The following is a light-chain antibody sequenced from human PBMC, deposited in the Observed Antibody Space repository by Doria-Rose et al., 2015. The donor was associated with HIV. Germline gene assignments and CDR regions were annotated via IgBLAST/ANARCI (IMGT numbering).Light chain of an antibody. CDR2: RAS. CDR1: QGIGSD. CDR3: QQYSQWPPYT. V-gene: IGKV3-15*01. Sequence: TQPPATLSVSPGERATLSCRASQGIGSDLAWYQQKPGQAPRLLIYRASIRATGIPPRFTGGGSGTEFTLTISSLQSEDFAVYFCQQYSQWPPYTFGQGTKLEVK. J-gene: IGKJ2*01.